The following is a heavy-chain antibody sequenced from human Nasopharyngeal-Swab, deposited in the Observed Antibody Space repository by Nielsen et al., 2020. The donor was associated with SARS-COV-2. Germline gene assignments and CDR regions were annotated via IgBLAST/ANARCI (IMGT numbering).Heavy chain of an antibody. V-gene: IGHV1-69*13. CDR1: GGTFSSYA. Sequence: SVKVSCKASGGTFSSYAISWVRQAPGQGLEWMGGIIPIFGTANYAQKFQGRVTITADEPTSTAYMELSSLRSEDTAVYYCARVCGSHWNYCYWGQGTLVTVSS. J-gene: IGHJ4*02. D-gene: IGHD1-7*01. CDR2: IIPIFGTA. CDR3: ARVCGSHWNYCY.